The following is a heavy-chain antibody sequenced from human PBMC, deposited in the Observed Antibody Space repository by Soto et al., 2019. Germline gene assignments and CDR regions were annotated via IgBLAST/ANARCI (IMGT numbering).Heavy chain of an antibody. CDR3: ARIPEHYGGNSRWFDP. CDR1: GFSLSNARMG. J-gene: IGHJ5*02. D-gene: IGHD4-17*01. Sequence: QVTLKESGPVLVKPTVTLTLTCTVSGFSLSNARMGVSWIRQPPGKALEWLAHIFSNDEKSYSTSLKSRLTIAKDTSKSQVVLTMTSEDPVDTATYYCARIPEHYGGNSRWFDPWGQGTLVTVSS. CDR2: IFSNDEK. V-gene: IGHV2-26*01.